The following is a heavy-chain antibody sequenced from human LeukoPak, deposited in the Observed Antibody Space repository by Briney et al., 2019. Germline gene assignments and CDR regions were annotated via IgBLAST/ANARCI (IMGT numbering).Heavy chain of an antibody. Sequence: GGSLRLSCAASGFTFSSYAMSWVRQAPGKGLEWVSAISGSGGSTYYADSVKGRFTISRGNSKNTLYLQMNSLRAEDTAVYYCAKSRSRYCSSSYYYYGMDVWGQGTTVTVSS. J-gene: IGHJ6*02. CDR3: AKSRSRYCSSSYYYYGMDV. V-gene: IGHV3-23*01. CDR1: GFTFSSYA. D-gene: IGHD2-2*01. CDR2: ISGSGGST.